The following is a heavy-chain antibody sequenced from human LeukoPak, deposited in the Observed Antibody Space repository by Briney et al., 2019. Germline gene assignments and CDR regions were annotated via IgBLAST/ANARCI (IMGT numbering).Heavy chain of an antibody. D-gene: IGHD3-22*01. CDR2: ISSSSSYI. CDR3: ARDNGLNMVVVAPGDAFDI. Sequence: PGGTLRLSCAASGFTFSNYGMNWVRQAPGKGLEWVSSISSSSSYIYYADSVKGRFTISRDNAKNSLYLQMNSLRAEDTAVYYCARDNGLNMVVVAPGDAFDIWGQGTMVTVSS. J-gene: IGHJ3*02. CDR1: GFTFSNYG. V-gene: IGHV3-21*01.